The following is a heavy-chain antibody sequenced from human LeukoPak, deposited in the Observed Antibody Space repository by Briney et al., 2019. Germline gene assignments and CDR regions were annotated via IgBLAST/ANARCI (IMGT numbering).Heavy chain of an antibody. J-gene: IGHJ6*03. Sequence: ASVKVSCKASGYTFTSYGISWVRQAPGQGLEWMGWISAYNGNTNYAQKLQGRVTMTTDTSTSTAYMELRSLRSDDTAVYFCARVKQSYGDYAYYYYYMDVWGKGTTVTVSS. V-gene: IGHV1-18*01. D-gene: IGHD4-17*01. CDR1: GYTFTSYG. CDR2: ISAYNGNT. CDR3: ARVKQSYGDYAYYYYYMDV.